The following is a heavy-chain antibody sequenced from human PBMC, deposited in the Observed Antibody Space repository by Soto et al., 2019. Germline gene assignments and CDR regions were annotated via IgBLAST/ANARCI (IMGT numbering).Heavy chain of an antibody. V-gene: IGHV1-69*01. Sequence: QVQLVQSGAEVKKPGSSVKVSGKASGGTFSSYAISWVRQAPGQGLEWMGGIIPIFGTANYAQKFQGRDTITADESTSTAYMELSSLRSEDTAVYYCARDPPENSGDYVTNWFDPWGQGTLVTFSS. J-gene: IGHJ5*02. CDR3: ARDPPENSGDYVTNWFDP. CDR2: IIPIFGTA. D-gene: IGHD4-17*01. CDR1: GGTFSSYA.